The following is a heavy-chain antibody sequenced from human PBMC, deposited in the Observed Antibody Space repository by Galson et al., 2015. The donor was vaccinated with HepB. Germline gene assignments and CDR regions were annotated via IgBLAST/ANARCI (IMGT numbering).Heavy chain of an antibody. V-gene: IGHV5-10-1*01. Sequence: QSGAEVKKPGESLRISCKGSGYSFTSYWISWVRQMPGKGPEWMGRIDPSDSYTNYSPSFQGHVTISADKSISTAYLQWSSLKASDTAMYYCAIPGYYYDSSGYEPSDAFDIWGQGTMVTVSS. J-gene: IGHJ3*02. CDR3: AIPGYYYDSSGYEPSDAFDI. CDR2: IDPSDSYT. CDR1: GYSFTSYW. D-gene: IGHD3-22*01.